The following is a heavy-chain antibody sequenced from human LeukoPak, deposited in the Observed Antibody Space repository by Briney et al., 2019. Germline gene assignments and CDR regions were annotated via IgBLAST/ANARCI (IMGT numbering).Heavy chain of an antibody. CDR3: ARQAVGNCGDGCYSVLFDS. V-gene: IGHV4-38-2*01. CDR2: IYHSGST. Sequence: SETLSLTCAVSGYSISSDYYWGWIRQPPGKGLEWIGNIYHSGSTYSNPSLQSRVTISVDTSKNQFSLRLSSVTAADTAMYYCARQAVGNCGDGCYSVLFDSWGQGTLVTVSS. J-gene: IGHJ4*02. CDR1: GYSISSDYY. D-gene: IGHD2-21*02.